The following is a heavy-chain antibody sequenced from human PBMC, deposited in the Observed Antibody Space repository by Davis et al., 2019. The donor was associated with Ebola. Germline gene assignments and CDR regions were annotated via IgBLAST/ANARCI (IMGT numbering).Heavy chain of an antibody. CDR2: VFYSGST. CDR3: ARRITFGGVIVLGDAFDI. J-gene: IGHJ3*02. V-gene: IGHV4-59*11. D-gene: IGHD3-16*02. Sequence: SETLSLTCTVSGGSISSHYWSWIRQPPGKGLEWIASVFYSGSTNYNPSLKSRVTISVDTSKNQFSLKLSSVTAADTAVYYCARRITFGGVIVLGDAFDIWGQGTMVTVSS. CDR1: GGSISSHY.